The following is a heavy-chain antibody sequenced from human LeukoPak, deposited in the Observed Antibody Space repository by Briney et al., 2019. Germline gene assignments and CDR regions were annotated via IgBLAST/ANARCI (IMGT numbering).Heavy chain of an antibody. CDR3: ASQHVGATTLVKRGPIDY. D-gene: IGHD1-26*01. CDR2: INHSGST. CDR1: GGSFSGYY. J-gene: IGHJ4*02. Sequence: SETLSLTCAVYGGSFSGYYWSWIRQPPGKGLEWIGEINHSGSTNYNPSLKSRVTISVDTSKNQFSLKLSSVTAADTAVYYCASQHVGATTLVKRGPIDYWGQGTLVTVPS. V-gene: IGHV4-34*01.